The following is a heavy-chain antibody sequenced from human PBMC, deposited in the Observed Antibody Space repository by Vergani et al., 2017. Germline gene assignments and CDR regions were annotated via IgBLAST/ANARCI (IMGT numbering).Heavy chain of an antibody. J-gene: IGHJ5*02. Sequence: QVQLVQSGAEVTKPGSSVKVSCKASGYTFTGYYMHWVRQAPGQGLEWMGWINPNSGGTNYAQKFQGRVTMTRDTSISTAYMELSRLRSDDTAVYYCARSGDSSGYHNWFDPWGQGTLVTVSS. V-gene: IGHV1-2*02. CDR2: INPNSGGT. CDR1: GYTFTGYY. D-gene: IGHD3-22*01. CDR3: ARSGDSSGYHNWFDP.